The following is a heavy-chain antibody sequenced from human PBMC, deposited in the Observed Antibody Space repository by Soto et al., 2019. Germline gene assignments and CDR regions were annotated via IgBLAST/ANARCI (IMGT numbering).Heavy chain of an antibody. D-gene: IGHD3-10*01. J-gene: IGHJ4*02. CDR1: GYTFTSYA. CDR3: ARDRMVRGVIIPFDY. CDR2: INAGNGNT. V-gene: IGHV1-3*01. Sequence: QVQLVQSGAEVKKPGASVKVSCKASGYTFTSYAMHWVRQAPGQRLEWMGWINAGNGNTKYSQKFQGRVTITRDTSASTAYMELSSLRSEDTAVYYCARDRMVRGVIIPFDYWSQGTLVTVSS.